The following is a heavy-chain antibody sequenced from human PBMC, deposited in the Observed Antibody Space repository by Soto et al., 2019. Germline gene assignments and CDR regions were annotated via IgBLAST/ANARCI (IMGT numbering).Heavy chain of an antibody. CDR3: ARETSLPIYCSGTTCSGGWFDP. Sequence: SETLSLTCTVSGGSVSSGSYYWSWIRQPPGKGLEWIGDFYYSGSTNYSPSLKSRVTISLDTSKNQFSLKLSSVTAADTAVYYCARETSLPIYCSGTTCSGGWFDPWGQGTLVTVSS. CDR2: FYYSGST. J-gene: IGHJ5*02. CDR1: GGSVSSGSYY. V-gene: IGHV4-61*01. D-gene: IGHD2-2*01.